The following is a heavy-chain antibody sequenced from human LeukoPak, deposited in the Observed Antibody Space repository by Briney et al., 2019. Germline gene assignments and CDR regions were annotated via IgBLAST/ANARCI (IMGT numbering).Heavy chain of an antibody. J-gene: IGHJ4*02. CDR1: GFTFSNYA. V-gene: IGHV3-23*01. Sequence: GGSLRLSCAASGFTFSNYAMSWVRQAPGKALEWVSAITSGGGTTYYAGSVKGRFTISRDNSKNTLYLQMNSLRAKDTAVYYCARDPPRAAWVFDYWGQGTLVSVSS. CDR3: ARDPPRAAWVFDY. CDR2: ITSGGGTT. D-gene: IGHD6-25*01.